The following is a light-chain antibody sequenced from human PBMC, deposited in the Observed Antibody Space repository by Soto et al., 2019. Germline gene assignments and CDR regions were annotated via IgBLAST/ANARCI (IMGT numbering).Light chain of an antibody. CDR1: SSNVAINP. J-gene: IGLJ1*01. Sequence: QSVLTQPPSVSGTPGQRVTISCSGSSSNVAINPVNWYQHLPGAAPRLLIYETDRRSSGVPDRFSASKSGTSATLGITGFRTGDEADYYCGSWDSSLSAYVFGTGTK. CDR3: GSWDSSLSAYV. CDR2: ETD. V-gene: IGLV1-44*01.